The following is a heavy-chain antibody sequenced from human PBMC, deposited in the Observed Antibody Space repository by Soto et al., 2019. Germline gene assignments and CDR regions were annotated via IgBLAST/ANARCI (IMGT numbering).Heavy chain of an antibody. CDR2: ISWNSGSI. CDR3: AKAASGSYREGNYYYYGMDV. Sequence: GGSLRLSCAASGFTFSSYAMSWVRQAPGKGLEWVSGISWNSGSIGYADSVKGRFTISRDNAKNSLYLQMNSLRAEDTALYYCAKAASGSYREGNYYYYGMDVWGQGTRVTVSS. J-gene: IGHJ6*02. D-gene: IGHD1-26*01. V-gene: IGHV3-9*01. CDR1: GFTFSSYA.